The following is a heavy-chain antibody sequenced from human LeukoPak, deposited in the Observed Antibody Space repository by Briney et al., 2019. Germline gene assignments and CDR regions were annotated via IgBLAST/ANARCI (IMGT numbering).Heavy chain of an antibody. V-gene: IGHV6-1*01. Sequence: SQTLSLTCAISGDIVYSNSAAWNWLRLSPSRGLEWLGRTYFRSKWYNDYPIPVKSRILINPDTSKNQFSLQLNSVTPEDTAVYYCARGVTVVGYYFDYWGQGTLVTVSS. CDR1: GDIVYSNSAA. CDR2: TYFRSKWYN. J-gene: IGHJ4*02. CDR3: ARGVTVVGYYFDY. D-gene: IGHD6-19*01.